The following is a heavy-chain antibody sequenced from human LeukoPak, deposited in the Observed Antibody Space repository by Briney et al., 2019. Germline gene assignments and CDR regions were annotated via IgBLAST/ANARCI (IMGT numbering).Heavy chain of an antibody. CDR3: ARDPASSWYFDY. V-gene: IGHV4-30-2*01. CDR1: GGSISSGGYY. D-gene: IGHD6-13*01. Sequence: SETLSLTCTVSGGSISSGGYYWSWIRQPPGKGLEWIGYIYHSGSTYYNPSLKSRVTISVDRSKNQFSLKLSSVTAADTAVYYCARDPASSWYFDYWGQGTLVTVSS. CDR2: IYHSGST. J-gene: IGHJ4*02.